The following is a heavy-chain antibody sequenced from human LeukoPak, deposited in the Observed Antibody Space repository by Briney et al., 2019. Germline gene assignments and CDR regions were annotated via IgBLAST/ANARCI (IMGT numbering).Heavy chain of an antibody. CDR2: ISGSGGST. Sequence: GGSLRLSCAASGFTFSSYAMSWVRQAPGKGLEWVSAISGSGGSTYYADSVKGWFTISRDNSKNTLYLQMNSLRAEDTAVYYCAKDHDYSNYEGLDYFDYWGQGTMVTVSS. V-gene: IGHV3-23*01. D-gene: IGHD4-4*01. CDR3: AKDHDYSNYEGLDYFDY. J-gene: IGHJ4*02. CDR1: GFTFSSYA.